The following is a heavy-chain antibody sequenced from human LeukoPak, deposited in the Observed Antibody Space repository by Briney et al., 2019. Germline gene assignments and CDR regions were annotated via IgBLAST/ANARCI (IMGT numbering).Heavy chain of an antibody. CDR2: INHSGST. CDR3: ARLPPLYYYGMDV. Sequence: PSETLSLTCAVYGGSFSGHYWSWIRQPPGKGLEWIGEINHSGSTNYNPSLKSRVTISVDTSKNQFSLKLSSVTAADTAVYYCARLPPLYYYGMDVWGQGTTVTVSS. V-gene: IGHV4-34*01. CDR1: GGSFSGHY. J-gene: IGHJ6*02.